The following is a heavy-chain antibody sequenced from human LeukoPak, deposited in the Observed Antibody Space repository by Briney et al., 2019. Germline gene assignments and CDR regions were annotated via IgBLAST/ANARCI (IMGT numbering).Heavy chain of an antibody. CDR2: IIPILGIA. CDR1: GGTFSGYT. Sequence: GSSVKVSCKASGGTFSGYTISWVRQAPGQGLEWMGRIIPILGIANYAQKFQGRVTITADKSTSTAYMELSSLRSEDTAVYYCASSPRYCSSTSCFKSDAFDIWGQGTMVTVSS. J-gene: IGHJ3*02. V-gene: IGHV1-69*02. D-gene: IGHD2-2*01. CDR3: ASSPRYCSSTSCFKSDAFDI.